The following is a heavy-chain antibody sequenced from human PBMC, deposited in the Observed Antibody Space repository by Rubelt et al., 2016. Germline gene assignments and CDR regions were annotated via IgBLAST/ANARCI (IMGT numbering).Heavy chain of an antibody. CDR2: IKRRSEGGTT. Sequence: EVQLVESGGGLVQPGGSLRLSCAASGFTFGNHWMSWIRQAPGKGLEWVGRIKRRSEGGTTDYGAPVKGRFTISRDDSKNMLYMEMNSLKTEDTAVYYCAAGAGMTDSDYWDQGTLVTVSS. V-gene: IGHV3-15*01. D-gene: IGHD1-20*01. CDR3: AAGAGMTDSDY. CDR1: GFTFGNHW. J-gene: IGHJ4*02.